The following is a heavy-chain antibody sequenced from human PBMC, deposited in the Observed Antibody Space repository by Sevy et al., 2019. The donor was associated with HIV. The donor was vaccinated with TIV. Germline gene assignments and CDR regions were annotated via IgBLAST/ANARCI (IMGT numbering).Heavy chain of an antibody. V-gene: IGHV4-39*01. CDR2: IYYSGST. D-gene: IGHD2-2*01. CDR3: ACTRLGYCSSTSCYFWFDP. J-gene: IGHJ5*02. CDR1: GGSISSSSYY. Sequence: SETLSLTCTVSGGSISSSSYYWGWIRQPPGKGLEWIGSIYYSGSTYYNPSLKSRVTISVDTSKNQFSLKLSSVTAAXXAVYYCACTRLGYCSSTSCYFWFDPWGQGTLVTVSS.